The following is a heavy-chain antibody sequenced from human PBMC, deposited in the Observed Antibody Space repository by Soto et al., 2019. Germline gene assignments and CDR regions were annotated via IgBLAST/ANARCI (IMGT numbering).Heavy chain of an antibody. Sequence: EVQLLESGGGLVQPGGSLRLSGAASGFTFSSYAMSWVRQAPGKGLEWVSAISGSGGSTYYADSVKGRFTISRDNSKNTLYLQMNSLRAEDTAVYYCANCHRGVVVTAIRPEYFDYWGQGPLVTVSS. CDR1: GFTFSSYA. V-gene: IGHV3-23*01. J-gene: IGHJ4*02. D-gene: IGHD2-21*02. CDR2: ISGSGGST. CDR3: ANCHRGVVVTAIRPEYFDY.